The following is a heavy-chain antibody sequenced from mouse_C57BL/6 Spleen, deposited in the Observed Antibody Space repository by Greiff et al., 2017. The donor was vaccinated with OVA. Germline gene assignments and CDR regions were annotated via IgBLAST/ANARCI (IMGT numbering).Heavy chain of an antibody. CDR3: ARGGGTTVVAPGGFAY. D-gene: IGHD1-1*01. V-gene: IGHV1-52*01. CDR1: GYTFTSYW. CDR2: IDPSDSET. J-gene: IGHJ3*01. Sequence: QVQLQQPGAELVRPGSSVKLSCKASGYTFTSYWMHWVKQRPIQGLEWIGNIDPSDSETHYNQKFKDKATLTVDKSSSTAYMQLSSLTSEDSAVYYCARGGGTTVVAPGGFAYWGQGTLVTVSA.